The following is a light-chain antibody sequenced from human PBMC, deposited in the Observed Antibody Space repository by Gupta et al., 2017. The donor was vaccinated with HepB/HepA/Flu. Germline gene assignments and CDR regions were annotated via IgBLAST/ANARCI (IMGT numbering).Light chain of an antibody. J-gene: IGLJ2*01. CDR3: ATWDDGLNALV. CDR2: STN. Sequence: HSVLTQPPSASGTPGQWVTISCSGSSSNIGSYTVNWYLQLPGTAPKLLIHSTNQRPSGVPDRFSGSKSGTSASLAISGLQSEDEADFYCATWDDGLNALVFGGGTKLTVL. CDR1: SSNIGSYT. V-gene: IGLV1-44*01.